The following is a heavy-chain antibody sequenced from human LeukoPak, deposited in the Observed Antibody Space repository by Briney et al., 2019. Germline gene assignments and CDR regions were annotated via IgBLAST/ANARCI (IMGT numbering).Heavy chain of an antibody. Sequence: GGSLRLSCAASGFTFNNYGMSWVRQAPGKGLEWVSTISGSGGSTYYADSVKGRFTISRDHSKNTLYLQMNSLRSDDTAVYYCYYRVSSGYLTWGQGTLVAVSS. D-gene: IGHD3-22*01. V-gene: IGHV3-23*01. CDR1: GFTFNNYG. J-gene: IGHJ4*02. CDR3: YYRVSSGYLT. CDR2: ISGSGGST.